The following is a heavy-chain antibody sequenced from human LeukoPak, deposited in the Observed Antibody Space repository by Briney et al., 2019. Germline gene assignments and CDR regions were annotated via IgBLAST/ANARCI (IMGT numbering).Heavy chain of an antibody. CDR2: INHSGST. V-gene: IGHV4-34*01. J-gene: IGHJ6*02. D-gene: IGHD3-3*01. Sequence: PSETLSLTCAVYGGSFSGYYWSWIRQPPGKGLEWIGEINHSGSTNYNPSLKSRVTISVDTSKNQFSLKLSSVTAADTAVYYCARFRITIFGVVIIHYYGMDVWGQGTTVTVSS. CDR1: GGSFSGYY. CDR3: ARFRITIFGVVIIHYYGMDV.